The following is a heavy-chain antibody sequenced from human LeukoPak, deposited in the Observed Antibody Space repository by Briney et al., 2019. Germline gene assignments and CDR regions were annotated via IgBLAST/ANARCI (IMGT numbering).Heavy chain of an antibody. J-gene: IGHJ4*02. CDR1: GFTFSSYG. V-gene: IGHV3-30*18. CDR3: AKILPDTVTADY. D-gene: IGHD4-11*01. CDR2: ISYDGSNK. Sequence: GRSLRLSCAASGFTFSSYGMYWVRQAPGKGLEWVAVISYDGSNKYYEDSVKGRFTISRDNSKNTLYLQMNSLRAEDTAVYYCAKILPDTVTADYWGQGTLVTVSS.